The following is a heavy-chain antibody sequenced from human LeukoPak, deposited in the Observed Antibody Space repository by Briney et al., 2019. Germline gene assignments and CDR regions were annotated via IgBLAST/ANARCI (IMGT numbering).Heavy chain of an antibody. CDR2: MNPNSGNT. J-gene: IGHJ6*02. D-gene: IGHD3-10*01. Sequence: ASVKVSCKASGYTFTSYDINWVRQATGQGLEWMGWMNPNSGNTGYAQKFQGRVTMTRNTSISTAYMELSSLRSEDTAVYYCARKGHGSGSYYGDYGMDVWGQGTTVTVSS. CDR3: ARKGHGSGSYYGDYGMDV. V-gene: IGHV1-8*01. CDR1: GYTFTSYD.